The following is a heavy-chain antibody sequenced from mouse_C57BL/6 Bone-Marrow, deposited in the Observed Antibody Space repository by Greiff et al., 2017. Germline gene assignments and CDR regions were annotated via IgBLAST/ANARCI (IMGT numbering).Heavy chain of an antibody. D-gene: IGHD3-2*02. CDR1: GYSITSGYY. Sequence: VQLQQSGPGLVKPSQSLSLTCSVTGYSITSGYYWNWIRQFPGNKLEWMGYISYDGSNNYNPSLKNRISITRDTSKNQFFLKLNSVTTEDTATYYCARAGLRPYYFDYWGQGTTLTVSS. CDR2: ISYDGSN. V-gene: IGHV3-6*01. CDR3: ARAGLRPYYFDY. J-gene: IGHJ2*01.